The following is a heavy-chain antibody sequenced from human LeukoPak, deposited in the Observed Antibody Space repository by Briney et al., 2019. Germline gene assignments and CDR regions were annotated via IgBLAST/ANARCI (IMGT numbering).Heavy chain of an antibody. Sequence: SETLPLTCTVSGGSISSYYWSWIRQPPGKGLEWIGYIYYSGSANYNPSLKSRVTISVDTSKNQFSLKLSSVTAADTAVYYCARDSREYSSSWPLIDYWGQGTLVTVSS. V-gene: IGHV4-59*01. CDR2: IYYSGSA. J-gene: IGHJ4*02. CDR1: GGSISSYY. D-gene: IGHD6-13*01. CDR3: ARDSREYSSSWPLIDY.